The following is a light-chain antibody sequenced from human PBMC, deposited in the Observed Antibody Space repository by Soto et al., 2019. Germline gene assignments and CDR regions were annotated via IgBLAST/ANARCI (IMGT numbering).Light chain of an antibody. Sequence: QSALTQPASVSGSPGQSITISRTGTSSDVGGYNYVSWYQQHPGKAPKLMIYEVSYRPSGVSNRFSGSKSGNTASLTISGLQAEGEADYYCSSYTSSSTQVFGTGTKVTVL. CDR3: SSYTSSSTQV. J-gene: IGLJ1*01. V-gene: IGLV2-14*01. CDR2: EVS. CDR1: SSDVGGYNY.